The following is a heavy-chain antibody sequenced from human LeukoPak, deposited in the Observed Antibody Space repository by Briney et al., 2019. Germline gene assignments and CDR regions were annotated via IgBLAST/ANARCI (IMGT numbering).Heavy chain of an antibody. D-gene: IGHD6-6*01. CDR1: GGSISSGDYY. V-gene: IGHV4-30-4*08. J-gene: IGHJ4*02. CDR2: IFCSGST. CDR3: VRSDSSSSPHYFDY. Sequence: SETLSLTCTVSGGSISSGDYYWTYIRQPPGKGLEWIGNIFCSGSTHYNPSLKSRVTMSVDTSKNQFSLKVTSVTAADTAVYYCVRSDSSSSPHYFDYWGQGALVTVSS.